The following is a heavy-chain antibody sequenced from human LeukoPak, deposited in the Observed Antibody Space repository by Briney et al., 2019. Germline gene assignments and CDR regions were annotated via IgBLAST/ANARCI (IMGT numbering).Heavy chain of an antibody. J-gene: IGHJ5*02. CDR3: PRSASATLIPLDL. D-gene: IGHD5-12*01. CDR1: GYTFTSYD. Sequence: ASVKVPCKASGYTFTSYDINWVRQAPGQGLEWMGWMNPNSGDTGYPQKFQGRVTMTRDTSITTADMELRSLRAEDMPVYICPRSASATLIPLDLWRQGTVVTVPS. CDR2: MNPNSGDT. V-gene: IGHV1-8*01.